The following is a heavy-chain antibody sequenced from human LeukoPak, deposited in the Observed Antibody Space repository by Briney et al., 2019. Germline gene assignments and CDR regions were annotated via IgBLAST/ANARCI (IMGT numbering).Heavy chain of an antibody. CDR1: GFTFNSYG. CDR2: ISYDGSNK. D-gene: IGHD4-17*01. Sequence: GGSLRLSCAASGFTFNSYGMHWVRQAPGKGLEWVAVISYDGSNKYYADSVKGRFTISRDNSKNTLYLQMNSLRAEDTAVYYCAKDIRAQYGDYYYCYYGMDVWGQGTTVTVSS. CDR3: AKDIRAQYGDYYYCYYGMDV. V-gene: IGHV3-30*18. J-gene: IGHJ6*02.